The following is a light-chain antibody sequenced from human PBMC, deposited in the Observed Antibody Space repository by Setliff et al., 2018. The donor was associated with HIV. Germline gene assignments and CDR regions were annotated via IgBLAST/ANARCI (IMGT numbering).Light chain of an antibody. J-gene: IGLJ2*01. CDR3: SSYTSSSVG. Sequence: QSALTQPASVSGSPGQSITISCTGTSSDVGGYNYVSWYQQYPGKTPKLLIYGVSNRPSGISNRFSGSKSGNTASLTISGLQAEDEADYYCSSYTSSSVGFGGGTKVTVL. CDR1: SSDVGGYNY. V-gene: IGLV2-14*01. CDR2: GVS.